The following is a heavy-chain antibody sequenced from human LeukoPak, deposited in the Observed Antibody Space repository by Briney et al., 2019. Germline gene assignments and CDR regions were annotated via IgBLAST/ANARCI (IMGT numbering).Heavy chain of an antibody. CDR1: GFTFSSYS. Sequence: GGSLRLSCAASGFTFSSYSMNWVRQAPGKGLEWVSSISSSSSYIYYADSVKGRFTISRDNAKNSLYLQMNSLRAEDTAVYYCARESPNQLLEGNWFDPWGQGTLVTVSS. V-gene: IGHV3-21*01. J-gene: IGHJ5*02. CDR2: ISSSSSYI. D-gene: IGHD2-2*01. CDR3: ARESPNQLLEGNWFDP.